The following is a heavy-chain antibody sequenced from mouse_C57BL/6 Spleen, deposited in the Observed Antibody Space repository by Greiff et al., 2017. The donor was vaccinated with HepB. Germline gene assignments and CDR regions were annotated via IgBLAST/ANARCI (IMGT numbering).Heavy chain of an antibody. CDR1: GYTFPSYW. Sequence: QQSCKASGYTFPSYWMQWVKQRPGQGLEWIGEIDPSDSYTNYNQKFKGKATLTVDTSSSTAYMQLSSLTSEDSAVYYCARSGYDYDPSWFAYWGQGTLVTVSA. CDR3: ARSGYDYDPSWFAY. CDR2: IDPSDSYT. J-gene: IGHJ3*01. D-gene: IGHD2-4*01. V-gene: IGHV1-50*01.